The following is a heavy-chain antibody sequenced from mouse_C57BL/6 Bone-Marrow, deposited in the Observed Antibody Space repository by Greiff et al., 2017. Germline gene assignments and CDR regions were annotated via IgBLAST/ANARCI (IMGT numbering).Heavy chain of an antibody. D-gene: IGHD2-3*01. CDR2: ISNGGGST. V-gene: IGHV5-12*01. Sequence: EVQLQESGGGLVQPGGSLKLSCAASGFTFSDYYMYWVRQTPENRLEWVAYISNGGGSTYYPDTVKGRFTISRDNAKHTLYLQMSRLKSEDTAMYYCARQGGWLLGDYWGQGTTLTVSS. CDR1: GFTFSDYY. CDR3: ARQGGWLLGDY. J-gene: IGHJ2*01.